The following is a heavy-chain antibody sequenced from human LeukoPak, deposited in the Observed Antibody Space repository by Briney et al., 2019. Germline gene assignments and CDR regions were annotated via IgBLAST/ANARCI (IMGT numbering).Heavy chain of an antibody. CDR1: GFTFSSYS. CDR3: ARDPQQWLVEGYYFDY. V-gene: IGHV3-21*01. J-gene: IGHJ4*02. Sequence: GGSLRLSCAASGFTFSSYSMNWVRQAPGKGLEWVSSISSSSSYIYYADSVKGRFTISRDNAKNSLYLQMNSLRAEDTAVYYCARDPQQWLVEGYYFDYWGQGTLATVSS. CDR2: ISSSSSYI. D-gene: IGHD6-19*01.